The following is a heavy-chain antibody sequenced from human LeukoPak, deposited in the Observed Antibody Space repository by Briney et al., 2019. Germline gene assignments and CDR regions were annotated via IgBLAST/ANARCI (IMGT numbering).Heavy chain of an antibody. CDR3: ARAGDYGDPFDY. CDR1: GGTFSSYA. J-gene: IGHJ4*02. D-gene: IGHD4-17*01. V-gene: IGHV1-69*05. Sequence: SVKVSCKASGGTFSSYAISWVRQAPGQGLGWMGGIIPIFGTANYAQKFQGRVTITTDESTSTAYMELSSLRSEDTAVYYCARAGDYGDPFDYWGQGTLVTVSS. CDR2: IIPIFGTA.